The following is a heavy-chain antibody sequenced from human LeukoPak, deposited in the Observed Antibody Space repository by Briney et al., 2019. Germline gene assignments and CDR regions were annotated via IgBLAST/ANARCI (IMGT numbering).Heavy chain of an antibody. D-gene: IGHD3-22*01. V-gene: IGHV3-30*02. J-gene: IGHJ3*02. CDR1: GFTFSSYW. CDR3: AKDIYDSSGYPSAFDI. CDR2: IRNDGSNE. Sequence: GGSLRLSCAASGFTFSSYWMSWVRQAQGKGLEWVAFIRNDGSNENYADSVKGRFTISRDNAKNSLYLQMNSLRAEDTALYYCAKDIYDSSGYPSAFDIWGQGTMVTVSS.